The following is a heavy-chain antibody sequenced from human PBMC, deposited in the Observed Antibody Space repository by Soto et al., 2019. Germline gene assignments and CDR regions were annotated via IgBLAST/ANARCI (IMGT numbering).Heavy chain of an antibody. J-gene: IGHJ5*02. CDR2: INPNSGGT. D-gene: IGHD3-22*01. V-gene: IGHV1-2*02. CDR3: ARDYPPDYYDSSGYYFGGWFDL. Sequence: ASVKVSCKASGYTFTGYYMHWVRQAPGQGLEWMGWINPNSGGTNYAQKFQGRVAMTRDTSISTAYMELSRLRFDDTAVYYGARDYPPDYYDSSGYYFGGWFDLWGQGTLVTVSS. CDR1: GYTFTGYY.